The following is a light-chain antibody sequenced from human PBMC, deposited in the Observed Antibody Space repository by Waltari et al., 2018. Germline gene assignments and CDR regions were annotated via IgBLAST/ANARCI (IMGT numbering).Light chain of an antibody. CDR1: QSISSW. Sequence: QSPSTLSASVGDRVTITCRASQSISSWLAWYQQKPGKAPKLLIYKASSLESGVPSRFSGSGSGTEFTLTISSLQPDDFATYYCQQYNSYTWTFGQGTKVEIK. CDR3: QQYNSYTWT. J-gene: IGKJ1*01. V-gene: IGKV1-5*03. CDR2: KAS.